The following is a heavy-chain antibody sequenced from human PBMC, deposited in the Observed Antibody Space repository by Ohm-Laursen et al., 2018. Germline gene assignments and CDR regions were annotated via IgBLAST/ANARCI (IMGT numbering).Heavy chain of an antibody. CDR3: ARAFWNGYNDAFDV. CDR1: GGSISSYC. Sequence: GTLSLTCTVSGGSISSYCWGWIRQPPGKGLEWIGNIYYSGSTYYNPSLRSRLTVSEDTSKNQFSLKLSSVTATDTAVYYCARAFWNGYNDAFDVWGQGTMVTVSS. J-gene: IGHJ3*01. CDR2: IYYSGST. V-gene: IGHV4-39*01. D-gene: IGHD3-3*01.